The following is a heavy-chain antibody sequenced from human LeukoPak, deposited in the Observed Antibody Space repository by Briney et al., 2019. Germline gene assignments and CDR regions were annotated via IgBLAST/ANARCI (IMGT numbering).Heavy chain of an antibody. D-gene: IGHD2-15*01. CDR2: INPSGGST. CDR3: AIPYCSGGSCHHAGDFDY. V-gene: IGHV1-46*01. CDR1: GYTFTSYY. Sequence: ASVKVSCKASGYTFTSYYMHWVRQAPGQGLEWIGIINPSGGSTSYAQKFQGRVTMTRDTSTSTVYMELSSLRSEDTAVYYCAIPYCSGGSCHHAGDFDYWGRGTLVTVSS. J-gene: IGHJ4*02.